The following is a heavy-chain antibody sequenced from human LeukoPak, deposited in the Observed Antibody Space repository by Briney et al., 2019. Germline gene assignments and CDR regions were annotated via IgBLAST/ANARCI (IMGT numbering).Heavy chain of an antibody. V-gene: IGHV1-69*05. Sequence: ASVKVSCKASGGTFSSYAISWVRQAPGQGLEWMGRIIPIFGTANYAQKFQGRVTITTDESTSTAYMELSSRRSEDTAVYYCARDRGSGWLPYYFDYWGQGTLVTVSS. CDR2: IIPIFGTA. CDR3: ARDRGSGWLPYYFDY. CDR1: GGTFSSYA. J-gene: IGHJ4*02. D-gene: IGHD6-19*01.